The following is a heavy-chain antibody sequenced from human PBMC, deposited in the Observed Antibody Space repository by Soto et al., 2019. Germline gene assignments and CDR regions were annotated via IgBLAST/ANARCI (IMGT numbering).Heavy chain of an antibody. V-gene: IGHV1-18*01. J-gene: IGHJ2*01. CDR1: GNSLPRYG. D-gene: IGHD1-26*01. CDR2: ISGYNGNT. Sequence: QVQLEQSGAEVKKPGASVKVSCKASGNSLPRYGITWVRQVPGQGPEWMGWISGYNGNTDYGLKVKGRVSMTNYTSPNTAYMELRSLTPADTAVYNWATSGEDWYFDLWGRGTPVTVSS. CDR3: ATSGEDWYFDL.